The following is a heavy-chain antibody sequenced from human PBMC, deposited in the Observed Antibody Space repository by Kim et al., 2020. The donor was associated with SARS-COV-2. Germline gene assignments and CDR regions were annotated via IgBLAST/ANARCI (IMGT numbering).Heavy chain of an antibody. D-gene: IGHD5-18*01. V-gene: IGHV3-23*01. CDR2: ISGSGGST. CDR1: GFTFSSSA. J-gene: IGHJ4*02. Sequence: GGSLRLSCAASGFTFSSSAMSWVRQAPGKGLEWVSAISGSGGSTSYADSAKGRFTISRDNAKNTQYLQMNSLRAEATAVYYYAKDVGYSYRGWGSYFDNWGQGTLVTVSS. CDR3: AKDVGYSYRGWGSYFDN.